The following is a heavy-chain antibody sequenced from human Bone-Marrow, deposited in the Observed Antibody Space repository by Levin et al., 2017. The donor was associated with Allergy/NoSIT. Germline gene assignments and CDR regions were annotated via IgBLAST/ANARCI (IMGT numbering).Heavy chain of an antibody. CDR1: GFIFRNYA. Sequence: GESLKISGAASGFIFRNYAMNWVRQAPGKGLEWVSQISGSGGNTHYADSVKGRFTISRDNSKNTLYLQMNSLRVEDTAVYYFAGYDTSAYHSPFDYWGQGTLVTVSS. V-gene: IGHV3-23*01. CDR3: AGYDTSAYHSPFDY. CDR2: ISGSGGNT. D-gene: IGHD3-22*01. J-gene: IGHJ4*02.